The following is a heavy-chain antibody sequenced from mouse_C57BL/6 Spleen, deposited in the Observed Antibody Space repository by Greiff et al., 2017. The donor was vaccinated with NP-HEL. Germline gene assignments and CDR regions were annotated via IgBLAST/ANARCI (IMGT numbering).Heavy chain of an antibody. CDR2: ISDDGSN. J-gene: IGHJ1*03. CDR3: ARGYYSNYRYFDV. Sequence: ESGPGLVKPSQSLSLTCSVTGYSITSGYYWNWIRQFPGNKLEWMGYISDDGSNNYNPSLKNRISITRDTSKNQFFLKLNSVTTEDTATYYCARGYYSNYRYFDVWGTGTTVTVSS. V-gene: IGHV3-6*01. D-gene: IGHD2-5*01. CDR1: GYSITSGYY.